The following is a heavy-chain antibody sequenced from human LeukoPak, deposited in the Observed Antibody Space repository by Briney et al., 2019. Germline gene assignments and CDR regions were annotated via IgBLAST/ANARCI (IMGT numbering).Heavy chain of an antibody. CDR1: GYTFTGYY. J-gene: IGHJ5*02. CDR2: ISAYNGNT. Sequence: ASVKVSCKASGYTFTGYYMHWVRQAPGQGLEWMGWISAYNGNTNYAQKLQGRVTMTTDTSTNTAYMELRSLRSDDTAVYYCARDGYSSGRNWFDPWGQGTLVTVSS. CDR3: ARDGYSSGRNWFDP. V-gene: IGHV1-18*04. D-gene: IGHD6-19*01.